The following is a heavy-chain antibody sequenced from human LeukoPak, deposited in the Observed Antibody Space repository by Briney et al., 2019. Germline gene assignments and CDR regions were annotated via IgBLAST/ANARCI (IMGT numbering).Heavy chain of an antibody. CDR2: IYYSGST. J-gene: IGHJ4*02. V-gene: IGHV4-39*01. D-gene: IGHD3-22*01. Sequence: SETLSLTCTVSGDSTSNINYYWGWIRQPPGKGLEWIGSIYYSGSTYYNPSLKSRVTISVDTSKNQFSLKLSSVTAADTAVYYCARQTDYYDSSILDYWGQGTLVTVSS. CDR3: ARQTDYYDSSILDY. CDR1: GDSTSNINYY.